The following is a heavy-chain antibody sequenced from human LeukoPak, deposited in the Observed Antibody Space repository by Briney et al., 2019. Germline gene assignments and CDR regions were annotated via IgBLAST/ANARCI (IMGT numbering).Heavy chain of an antibody. CDR2: IFTSGST. CDR3: ATSHDVKTAPYDL. V-gene: IGHV4-4*09. CDR1: GGSISSYC. Sequence: PSETLSLTCTVSGGSISSYCWSWVRRPPGKGLEWIGYIFTSGSTDYNPSLKSRVTMSVDTSKNQLSMELRFLTAADTAVYYCATSHDVKTAPYDLWGQGTLVTVSS. J-gene: IGHJ5*02. D-gene: IGHD2-21*01.